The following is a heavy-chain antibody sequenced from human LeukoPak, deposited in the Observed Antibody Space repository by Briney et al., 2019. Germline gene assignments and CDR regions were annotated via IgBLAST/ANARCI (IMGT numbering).Heavy chain of an antibody. D-gene: IGHD2-2*02. V-gene: IGHV1-18*01. CDR3: ARDQYCSSTSCYSDY. J-gene: IGHJ4*02. CDR2: ISAYNGNT. CDR1: GYTFTSYG. Sequence: VASVKVSCKASGYTFTSYGISWVRQAPRQGLEWMGWISAYNGNTNYAQKLQGRVTMTTDTSTSTAYMELRSLRSDDTAVYYCARDQYCSSTSCYSDYWGQGTLVTVSS.